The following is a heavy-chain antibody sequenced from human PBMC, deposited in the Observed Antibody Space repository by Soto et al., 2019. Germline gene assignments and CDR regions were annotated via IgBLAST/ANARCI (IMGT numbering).Heavy chain of an antibody. CDR2: IIPIFGTA. V-gene: IGHV1-69*13. D-gene: IGHD6-25*01. CDR3: ARRGDESCGYWFAWLDP. Sequence: GSPAKVSCRASGGTYSSYAINWLRQDPGQGLEWLGWIIPIFGTANNAQKFQGRVTITADECTSTSCMELSSLSPEDTAVYYCARRGDESCGYWFAWLDPWGQGSLVT. CDR1: GGTYSSYA. J-gene: IGHJ5*02.